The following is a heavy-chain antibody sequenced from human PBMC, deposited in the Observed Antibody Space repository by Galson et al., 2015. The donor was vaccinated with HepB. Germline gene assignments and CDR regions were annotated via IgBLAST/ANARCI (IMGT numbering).Heavy chain of an antibody. D-gene: IGHD3-10*01. CDR2: IDPSDSYT. V-gene: IGHV5-10-1*01. CDR1: GYSFTSYW. J-gene: IGHJ5*02. CDR3: ARHAFGHYYGSGSERYNWFDP. Sequence: QSGAEVKKPGESLRISCKGSGYSFTSYWISWVRQMPGKGLEWMGRIDPSDSYTNYRPSFQGHVTISADKSISTAYLQWSSLKASDTAMYYCARHAFGHYYGSGSERYNWFDPWGQGTLVTVSS.